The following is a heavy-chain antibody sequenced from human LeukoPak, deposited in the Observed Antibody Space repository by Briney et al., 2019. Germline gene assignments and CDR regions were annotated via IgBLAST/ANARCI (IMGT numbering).Heavy chain of an antibody. CDR2: INTNTGNP. J-gene: IGHJ5*02. V-gene: IGHV7-4-1*02. CDR3: ARGRLIGVAANNWFDP. CDR1: GYTFTSYA. Sequence: GASVKVSCKASGYTFTSYALNWVRQAPGQGLEWMGWINTNTGNPTYAQGFTGRFVFSLDTSVSTAYLQISSLKAEDTAVYYCARGRLIGVAANNWFDPWGRGTLVTVSS. D-gene: IGHD6-19*01.